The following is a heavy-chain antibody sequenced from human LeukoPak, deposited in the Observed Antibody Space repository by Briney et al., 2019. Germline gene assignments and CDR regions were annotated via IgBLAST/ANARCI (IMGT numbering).Heavy chain of an antibody. CDR1: GFTVSTYY. CDR3: ARDPATYYDILTGPPNNWFDP. D-gene: IGHD3-9*01. J-gene: IGHJ5*02. CDR2: IYSGGST. Sequence: GGSLRLSCAASGFTVSTYYMTWVRQAPGKGLEWVSVIYSGGSTSYAESVKDRFTISRDNAKNSLYLQMNSLRAEDTAVYYCARDPATYYDILTGPPNNWFDPWGQGTLVTVSS. V-gene: IGHV3-66*01.